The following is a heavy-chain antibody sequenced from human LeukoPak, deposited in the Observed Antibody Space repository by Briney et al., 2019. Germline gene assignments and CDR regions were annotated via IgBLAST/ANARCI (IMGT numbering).Heavy chain of an antibody. Sequence: SETLSLTCAVYGGSFSGYYWSWIRQPPGKGLEWIGEINHSGSTNYNPSLKSRVTISVDTSKNQFSLKLSSVTAANTAVYYCARGAIRWVVVPAAQTNWFDPWGQGTLVSVSS. CDR1: GGSFSGYY. D-gene: IGHD2-2*01. CDR2: INHSGST. V-gene: IGHV4-34*01. J-gene: IGHJ5*02. CDR3: ARGAIRWVVVPAAQTNWFDP.